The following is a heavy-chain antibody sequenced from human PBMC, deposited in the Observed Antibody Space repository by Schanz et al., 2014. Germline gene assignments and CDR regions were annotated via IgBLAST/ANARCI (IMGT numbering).Heavy chain of an antibody. J-gene: IGHJ4*02. CDR2: IYYSGST. CDR1: GGSISSSGYY. CDR3: ARLPGLYCSGGACYRGY. Sequence: QLQLQESGPGLVKPSETLSLTCTVSGGSISSSGYYWGWIRQPPGNGLEWIGSIYYSGSTYYNPSLKSRFTISVDPPKNRFPLKVPSVTATDTAVYYCARLPGLYCSGGACYRGYWGQGTLVTVSS. V-gene: IGHV4-39*01. D-gene: IGHD2-15*01.